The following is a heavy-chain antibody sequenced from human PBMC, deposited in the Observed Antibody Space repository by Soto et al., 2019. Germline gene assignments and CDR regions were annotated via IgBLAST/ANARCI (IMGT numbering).Heavy chain of an antibody. CDR1: AESINSADYY. CDR3: ARVVQFYDSSGYSFYYFDY. CDR2: IYYSRSD. J-gene: IGHJ4*02. Sequence: PSETLPLTCTLSAESINSADYYWSWLRQPPGKGLEWIGYIYYSRSDYYNPSLGRRATITIDTSRNQFSLNLMSVTAADTAVYYCARVVQFYDSSGYSFYYFDYWGQGALVTVSS. V-gene: IGHV4-30-4*01. D-gene: IGHD3-22*01.